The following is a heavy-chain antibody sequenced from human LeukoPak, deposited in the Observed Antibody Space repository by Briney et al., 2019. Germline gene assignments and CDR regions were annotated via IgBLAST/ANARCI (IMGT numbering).Heavy chain of an antibody. J-gene: IGHJ5*02. CDR2: ISAYNGNT. V-gene: IGHV1-18*01. D-gene: IGHD3-22*01. CDR3: ARSGFIYDSSGYSWFDP. Sequence: ASVKVSCKASGYTFTSYGISWVRQAPGQWLEWMGWISAYNGNTNYAQKLQGRVTMTTDTSTSTAYMELRSLRSDDTAVYYCARSGFIYDSSGYSWFDPWGQGTLVTVSS. CDR1: GYTFTSYG.